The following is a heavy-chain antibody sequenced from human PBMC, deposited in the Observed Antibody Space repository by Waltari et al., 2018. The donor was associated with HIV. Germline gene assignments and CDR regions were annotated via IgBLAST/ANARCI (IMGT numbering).Heavy chain of an antibody. Sequence: EVQLVEFGGGLVQPGRSLRLSCTGFGFSFGDFAISWFRRAPGEGLEWVGLIRSRIYGGATEYAASAKGRFTISRDDLKSVAYLQMNSLKTEDTAVYYCTRSSKLDYWGQGTLVTVSS. CDR1: GFSFGDFA. V-gene: IGHV3-49*03. D-gene: IGHD4-4*01. CDR2: IRSRIYGGAT. J-gene: IGHJ4*02. CDR3: TRSSKLDY.